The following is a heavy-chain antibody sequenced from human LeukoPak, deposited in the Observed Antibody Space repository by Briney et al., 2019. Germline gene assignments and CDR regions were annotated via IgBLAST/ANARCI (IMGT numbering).Heavy chain of an antibody. V-gene: IGHV1-46*01. CDR2: INPSGGST. D-gene: IGHD3-10*01. J-gene: IGHJ6*02. CDR1: GYTFTSYY. Sequence: GASVKVSCKASGYTFTSYYMHWVRQAPGQGLEWMGIINPSGGSTSYAQKFQGSVTMTRDTSTSTVYMELSSLRSEDTAVYYCAREKVWFGELLSPYYYYYGMDVWGQGATVTVSS. CDR3: AREKVWFGELLSPYYYYYGMDV.